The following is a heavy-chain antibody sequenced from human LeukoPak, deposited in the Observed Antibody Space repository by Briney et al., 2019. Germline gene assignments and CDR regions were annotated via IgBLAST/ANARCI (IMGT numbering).Heavy chain of an antibody. CDR3: ASGGIYYGAAFEF. Sequence: PGGSLRLSCAASGFTFDDYGMSWVRHVPGKGLEWVSGINWNGGSIGYADSVKGRFTISRDNAKNSLYLQMNSLRAEDTALYYCASGGIYYGAAFEFWGQGTLVTVSS. D-gene: IGHD1-26*01. CDR1: GFTFDDYG. V-gene: IGHV3-20*04. CDR2: INWNGGSI. J-gene: IGHJ4*02.